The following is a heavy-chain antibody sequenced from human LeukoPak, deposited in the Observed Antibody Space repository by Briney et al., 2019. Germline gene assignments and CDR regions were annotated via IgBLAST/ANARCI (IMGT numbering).Heavy chain of an antibody. V-gene: IGHV4-61*02. CDR3: ARDSSGYHDY. CDR2: IYTSGST. D-gene: IGHD3-22*01. J-gene: IGHJ4*02. Sequence: PSETLSLTCTVSGGSISSVNYYWSWIRQPAGKGLEWIGRIYTSGSTNYNPSLKSRVTISADTSKNQFSLKLSSVTAADTAVYYCARDSSGYHDYWGQGTLVTLSS. CDR1: GGSISSVNYY.